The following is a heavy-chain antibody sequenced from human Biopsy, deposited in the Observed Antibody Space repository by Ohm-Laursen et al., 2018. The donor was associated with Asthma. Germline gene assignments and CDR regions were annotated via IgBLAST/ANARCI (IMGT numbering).Heavy chain of an antibody. D-gene: IGHD3-9*01. J-gene: IGHJ3*02. V-gene: IGHV1-3*01. CDR2: INAANGNT. Sequence: ASVKVSCKASGYTFINYAIHWVRQAPGHSLEWMGWINAANGNTKYSQKFQGRLTISRDTSASTAYMDLSSPRSEDTAVYYCARTYFDFLTGQVHDAFAMWGQGTMVTVSS. CDR3: ARTYFDFLTGQVHDAFAM. CDR1: GYTFINYA.